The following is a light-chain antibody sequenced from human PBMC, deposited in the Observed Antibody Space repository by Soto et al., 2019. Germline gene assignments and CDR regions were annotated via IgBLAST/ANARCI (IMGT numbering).Light chain of an antibody. V-gene: IGKV1-5*03. Sequence: DIQMTQSPSTLSGSVGDRVTITCRASQTISSWLAWYQQKPGKAPKLLIYKASTLKSGVPSRFRGRGSGTGFTLTISSLQSDDFATYYCQHYNSYSEAFGQGTKVELK. CDR2: KAS. CDR3: QHYNSYSEA. CDR1: QTISSW. J-gene: IGKJ1*01.